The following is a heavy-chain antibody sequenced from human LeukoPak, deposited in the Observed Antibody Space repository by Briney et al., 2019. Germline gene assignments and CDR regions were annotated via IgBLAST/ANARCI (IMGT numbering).Heavy chain of an antibody. D-gene: IGHD3-3*01. Sequence: SETLSLTCAVSGGSISSGGYSWSWIRQPAGKGLEWIGYIYYSGSTYYNPSLKSRVTISVDTSKNQFSLKLSSVTAADTAVYYCARVGYYDFWSGYYSRAHLTWFDPWGQGTLVTVSS. CDR2: IYYSGST. CDR1: GGSISSGGYS. J-gene: IGHJ5*02. V-gene: IGHV4-30-4*07. CDR3: ARVGYYDFWSGYYSRAHLTWFDP.